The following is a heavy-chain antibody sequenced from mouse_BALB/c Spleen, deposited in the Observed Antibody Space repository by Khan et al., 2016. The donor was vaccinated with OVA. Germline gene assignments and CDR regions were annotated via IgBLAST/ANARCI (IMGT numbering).Heavy chain of an antibody. J-gene: IGHJ3*01. CDR1: GYTLTDYY. Sequence: VQLQESGAELARPGASVKLSCKASGYTLTDYYINWVKQRTGQGLEWIGEISPGSGDTYYNEKSKGKATLTADKSSSTVYLQLSGLPAEACSVYVCARGNYFGYTFGYGGQGTLVTVSA. CDR2: ISPGSGDT. D-gene: IGHD1-2*01. V-gene: IGHV1-77*01. CDR3: ARGNYFGYTFGY.